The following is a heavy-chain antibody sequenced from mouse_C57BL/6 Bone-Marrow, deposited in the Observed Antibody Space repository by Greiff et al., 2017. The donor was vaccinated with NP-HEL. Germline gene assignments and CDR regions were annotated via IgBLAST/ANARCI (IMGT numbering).Heavy chain of an antibody. D-gene: IGHD6-1*01. CDR2: IYPGSGST. Sequence: QVQLQQPGAELVKPGASVKMSCKASGYTFTSYWITWVKQRPGQGLEWLGVIYPGSGSTNYNDKFKIKATLTVDTSTSTAYMQVSRLTSEDSTVDYCARSNEDNNRFAYWGQGTLVTVSA. CDR3: ARSNEDNNRFAY. J-gene: IGHJ3*01. V-gene: IGHV1-55*01. CDR1: GYTFTSYW.